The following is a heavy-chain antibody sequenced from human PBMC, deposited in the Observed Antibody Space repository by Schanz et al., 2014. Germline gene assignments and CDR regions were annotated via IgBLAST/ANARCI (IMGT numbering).Heavy chain of an antibody. V-gene: IGHV3-15*01. CDR1: GFTFSNAW. J-gene: IGHJ5*02. CDR2: IKSRSDGGTT. CDR3: STTPNFYASGTYSWFDP. D-gene: IGHD3-10*01. Sequence: EVRLVESGGGLVEPGGSLRLSCVASGFTFSNAWMNWVRQGPGNRLEWVGRIKSRSDGGTTDYAAPVKGRFIISRDDSRNTLYLQMSGLKTEDTAVYYCSTTPNFYASGTYSWFDPWGQGTRVTVSS.